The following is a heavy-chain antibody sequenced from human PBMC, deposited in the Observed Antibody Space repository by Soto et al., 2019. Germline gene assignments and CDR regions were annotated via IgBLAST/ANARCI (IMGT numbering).Heavy chain of an antibody. CDR3: ARATELLTGTHDAFDI. V-gene: IGHV1-69*13. CDR2: IIPIFGTA. J-gene: IGHJ3*02. Sequence: SVKVSCKASGGTFSSYAISWVRQAPGQGLEWMGGIIPIFGTANYAQKFQGRVTITADESTSTAYMELSSQRSEDTAVYYCARATELLTGTHDAFDIWGQGTMVTVSS. D-gene: IGHD3-10*01. CDR1: GGTFSSYA.